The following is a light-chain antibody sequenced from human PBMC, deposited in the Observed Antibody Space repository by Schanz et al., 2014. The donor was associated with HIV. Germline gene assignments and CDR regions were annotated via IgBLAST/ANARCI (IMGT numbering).Light chain of an antibody. Sequence: QSVLTQPPSVSGAPGQRVTISCTGSGSTIGSGYDVYWYQHLPGTAPRLVIYSNNNRPSGVPDRFSGSKSGASASLAITGLQSEDEADYYCAAWDDSLNGRVFGGGTKLTVL. J-gene: IGLJ3*02. CDR2: SNN. CDR1: GSTIGSGYD. V-gene: IGLV1-40*01. CDR3: AAWDDSLNGRV.